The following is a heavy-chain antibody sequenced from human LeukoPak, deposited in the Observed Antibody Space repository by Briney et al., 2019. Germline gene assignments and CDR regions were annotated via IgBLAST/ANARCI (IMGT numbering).Heavy chain of an antibody. CDR1: GYTFTSYG. Sequence: ASVKVSCKASGYTFTSYGISWVRQAPGQGLEWMGWISAYNGNTNYAQRFQGRVTMTRDTSISTAYMELSRLRSDDTAVYYCATVAGTWGENWFNPWGQGTLVTVSS. J-gene: IGHJ5*02. D-gene: IGHD6-19*01. V-gene: IGHV1-18*01. CDR2: ISAYNGNT. CDR3: ATVAGTWGENWFNP.